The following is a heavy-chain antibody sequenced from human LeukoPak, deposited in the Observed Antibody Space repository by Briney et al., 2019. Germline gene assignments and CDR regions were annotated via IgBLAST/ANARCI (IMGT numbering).Heavy chain of an antibody. CDR2: IYHSGST. Sequence: SQTLSLTCTISGASISTGGFYWTWIRQPPGKGLEWIGYIYHSGSTYYNPSLKSRVTISVDRSKNQFSLKLSSVTAADTAVYYCARVDVSYIYGMDVWGQGTTVTVSS. D-gene: IGHD3-10*01. CDR3: ARVDVSYIYGMDV. CDR1: GASISTGGFY. J-gene: IGHJ6*02. V-gene: IGHV4-30-2*01.